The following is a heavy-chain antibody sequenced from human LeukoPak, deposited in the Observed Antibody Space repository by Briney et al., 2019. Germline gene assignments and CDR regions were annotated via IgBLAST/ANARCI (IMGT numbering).Heavy chain of an antibody. CDR2: IYHGGST. CDR3: ARHNREFDP. CDR1: GGSINTPNW. V-gene: IGHV4-4*02. J-gene: IGHJ5*02. Sequence: SETLSLTCAVSGGSINTPNWWSWVRQPPGKGLEWIGEIYHGGSTNYNPSLKGRVTILVDKSKNQFSLKLSSVTAADTAVYYCARHNREFDPWGQGTLVTVSS. D-gene: IGHD1-14*01.